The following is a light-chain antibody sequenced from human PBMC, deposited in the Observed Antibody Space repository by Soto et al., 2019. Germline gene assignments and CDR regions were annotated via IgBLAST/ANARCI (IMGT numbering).Light chain of an antibody. CDR3: QQYDNSVWT. V-gene: IGKV3-15*01. Sequence: EIVMTQSPATLSVSPGGRATLSCRASQSISGTLAWYQQKPGQAPRLLIYGASTRATSFPARFSGSGSGTDFTLTISRLEPEDLAVYYCQQYDNSVWTFGQGTKVEIK. J-gene: IGKJ1*01. CDR2: GAS. CDR1: QSISGT.